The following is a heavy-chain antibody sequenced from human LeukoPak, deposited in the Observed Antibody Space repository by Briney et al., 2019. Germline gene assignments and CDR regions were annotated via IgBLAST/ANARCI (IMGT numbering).Heavy chain of an antibody. D-gene: IGHD3-22*01. CDR3: ARESRPIVVVNPLDY. V-gene: IGHV4-34*01. J-gene: IGHJ4*02. CDR2: ISHSGST. Sequence: SETLSLTCAVYGGSLSDHYWSWIRQSPGKGLEWIGEISHSGSTNYNPSLKSRVTISVDTSKNQFSLKLNSMTAADTAVYYCARESRPIVVVNPLDYWGQGTLVTVSS. CDR1: GGSLSDHY.